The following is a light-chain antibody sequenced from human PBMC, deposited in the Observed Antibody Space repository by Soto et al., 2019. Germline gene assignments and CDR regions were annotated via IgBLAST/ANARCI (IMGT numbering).Light chain of an antibody. CDR3: QQYNNWT. Sequence: EIVLTQSPATLSLSPGERATLSCRASQSFGSSYLAWYQQKPGQAPRLLIYGASTRATGIPARFSGSGSGTEFTLTISSLQSEDFAVYYCQQYNNWTFGQGTKVDI. CDR2: GAS. V-gene: IGKV3-15*01. CDR1: QSFGSSY. J-gene: IGKJ1*01.